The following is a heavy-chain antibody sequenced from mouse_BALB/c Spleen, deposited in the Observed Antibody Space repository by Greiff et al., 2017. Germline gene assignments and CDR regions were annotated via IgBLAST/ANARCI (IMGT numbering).Heavy chain of an antibody. CDR1: GYTFSSYW. CDR3: ARYGYLNWYAMDY. V-gene: IGHV1-9*01. Sequence: QVQLQQSGAELMKPGASVKISCKATGYTFSSYWIEWVKQRPGHGLEWIGEILPGSGSTNYNEKFKGKATFTADASSNTAYMQLSSLTSEDSAVYYCARYGYLNWYAMDYWGQGTSVTVSS. J-gene: IGHJ4*01. CDR2: ILPGSGST. D-gene: IGHD2-2*01.